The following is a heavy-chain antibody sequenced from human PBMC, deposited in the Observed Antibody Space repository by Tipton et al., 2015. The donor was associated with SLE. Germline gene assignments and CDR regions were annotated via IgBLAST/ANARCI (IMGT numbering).Heavy chain of an antibody. CDR3: ARGLRIEPRSVFDI. J-gene: IGHJ3*02. CDR1: GFTFGSYW. Sequence: SLRLSCAASGFTFGSYWMHWVRQVPGKGLVWVSHINGDGNTRSYADSVKGRFTISRDNAHNTLYLHMNSLRVADTAVYYCARGLRIEPRSVFDIWGQGTMVTVST. D-gene: IGHD6-6*01. V-gene: IGHV3-74*01. CDR2: INGDGNTR.